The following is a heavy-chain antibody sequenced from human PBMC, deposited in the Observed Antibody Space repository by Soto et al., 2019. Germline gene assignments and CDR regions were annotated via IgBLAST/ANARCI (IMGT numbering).Heavy chain of an antibody. V-gene: IGHV3-30-3*01. CDR2: ISPNGNNQ. J-gene: IGHJ4*02. CDR1: GFSFSVYA. CDR3: ASGAAFYYDTSRY. Sequence: QVELVESGGGVVQSGGSLRLSCAAPGFSFSVYALHWIRQAPGEGLEWVAVISPNGNNQYYADSVKGRFTISRDTSKSTLSLQMTSLRPEDTAVYYWASGAAFYYDTSRYWGQGTLVTVSS. D-gene: IGHD3-22*01.